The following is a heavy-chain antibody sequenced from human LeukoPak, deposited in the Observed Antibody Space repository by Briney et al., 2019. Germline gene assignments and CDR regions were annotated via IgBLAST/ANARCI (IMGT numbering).Heavy chain of an antibody. D-gene: IGHD1-26*01. Sequence: PGGSLRLSCAASGFTFSHYWMTWVRQAPGKGLEWVANIKQDGGEIYYVDSVKGRFTISRDNAKNSLYLQMNTLRAEDTAVYSCARASMRSYYDAFDIWGQGTMVTVSS. CDR3: ARASMRSYYDAFDI. CDR1: GFTFSHYW. CDR2: IKQDGGEI. J-gene: IGHJ3*02. V-gene: IGHV3-7*04.